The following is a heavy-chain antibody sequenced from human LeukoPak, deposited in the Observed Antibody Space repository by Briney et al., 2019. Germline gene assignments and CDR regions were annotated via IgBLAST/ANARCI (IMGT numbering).Heavy chain of an antibody. CDR3: ARLVLGFGERGNWFDP. J-gene: IGHJ5*02. CDR2: INPNSGGT. D-gene: IGHD3-10*01. Sequence: ASVKVSCEASGYTFTGYYMHWVRQAPGQGLEWMGWINPNSGGTNYAQKLQGRDTMTRDTSISTAYMELSRLRSEDTAVYYCARLVLGFGERGNWFDPWGQGTLVTVSS. CDR1: GYTFTGYY. V-gene: IGHV1-2*02.